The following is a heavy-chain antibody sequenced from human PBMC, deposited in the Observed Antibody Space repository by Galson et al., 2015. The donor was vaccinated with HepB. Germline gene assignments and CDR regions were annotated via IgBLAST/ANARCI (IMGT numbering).Heavy chain of an antibody. J-gene: IGHJ4*02. Sequence: SLRLSCAASGFTFSSYGMHWVRQAPGKGLEWVAVISYDGSNKYYADSVKGRFTISRDNSKNTLYLQMNSLRAEDTAVYYCAKDHDYGDDAPPDYWGQGTLVTVSS. CDR3: AKDHDYGDDAPPDY. CDR2: ISYDGSNK. V-gene: IGHV3-30*18. CDR1: GFTFSSYG. D-gene: IGHD4-17*01.